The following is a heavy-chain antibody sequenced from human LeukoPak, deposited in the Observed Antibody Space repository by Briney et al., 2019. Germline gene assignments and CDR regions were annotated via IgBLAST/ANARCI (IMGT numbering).Heavy chain of an antibody. Sequence: KASVTLSLTCAVYGGSFSGYYWSWIRQPPGKGLEWIGEINHSGSTYYNPSLKSRVTISVDTSKNQFSLKLSSVTAADTAVYYCARHWGSGSGRYTFDYWGQGTLVTVSS. J-gene: IGHJ4*02. CDR2: INHSGST. V-gene: IGHV4-34*01. D-gene: IGHD3-10*01. CDR3: ARHWGSGSGRYTFDY. CDR1: GGSFSGYY.